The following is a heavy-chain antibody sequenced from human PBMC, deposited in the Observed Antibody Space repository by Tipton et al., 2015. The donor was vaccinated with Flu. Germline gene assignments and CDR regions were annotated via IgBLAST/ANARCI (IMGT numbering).Heavy chain of an antibody. Sequence: SLRLSCAASGFTFSKAWMTWVRQAAGKGLEWVGHIKSKSDGGTTDYAAPVEGRFTISRDDSKNTVYLQMNSLRPEDTAVYYCARDGTIAALVPFDCWGQGTLVTVSS. CDR1: GFTFSKAW. CDR2: IKSKSDGGTT. CDR3: ARDGTIAALVPFDC. V-gene: IGHV3-15*01. J-gene: IGHJ4*02. D-gene: IGHD6-13*01.